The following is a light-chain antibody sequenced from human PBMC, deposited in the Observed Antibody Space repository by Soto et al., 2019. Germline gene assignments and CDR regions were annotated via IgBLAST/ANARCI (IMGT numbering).Light chain of an antibody. V-gene: IGKV3-11*01. CDR1: RSVSRY. CDR3: QQRYIGLT. Sequence: EIVLTQSPVTLSLSPGERATLSCRASRSVSRYLAWYQQKPGQAPRLLVYDASNRATGIPARFSGSGSGTDFTLTISSLEPEDFAVYYCQQRYIGLTFGGGTKVEMK. J-gene: IGKJ4*01. CDR2: DAS.